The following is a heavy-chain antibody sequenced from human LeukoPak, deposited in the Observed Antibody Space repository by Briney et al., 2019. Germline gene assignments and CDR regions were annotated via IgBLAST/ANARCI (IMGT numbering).Heavy chain of an antibody. V-gene: IGHV3-30*02. CDR1: GFTFSSYA. CDR3: ARANDYGDYGGLDY. J-gene: IGHJ4*02. CDR2: IRHDGRNK. Sequence: GGSLRLSCATSGFTFSSYAMSWVRQAPGKGLEWVAFIRHDGRNKFYADSVKGRFTISRDNSRDTLYLQMNSLRAEDTAVYYCARANDYGDYGGLDYWGQGTLVTVSS. D-gene: IGHD4-17*01.